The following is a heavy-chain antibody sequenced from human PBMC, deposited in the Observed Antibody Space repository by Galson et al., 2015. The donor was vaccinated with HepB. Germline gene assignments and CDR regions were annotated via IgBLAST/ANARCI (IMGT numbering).Heavy chain of an antibody. CDR1: GYTFTSYA. CDR3: ARDQLPYYYDSRGFGY. CDR2: INTNTGNP. V-gene: IGHV7-4-1*02. J-gene: IGHJ4*02. D-gene: IGHD3-22*01. Sequence: SVKVSCKASGYTFTSYAMNWVRQAPGQGLEWMGWINTNTGNPTYAQGFTGRFVFSLDTSVSTAYLQISSLKAEDTAVYYCARDQLPYYYDSRGFGYWGQGTLVTVSS.